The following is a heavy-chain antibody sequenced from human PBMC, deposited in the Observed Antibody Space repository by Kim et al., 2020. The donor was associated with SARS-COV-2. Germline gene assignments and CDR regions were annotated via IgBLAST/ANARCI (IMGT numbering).Heavy chain of an antibody. D-gene: IGHD5-12*01. CDR1: GFTFSSYW. CDR2: IKQDGSEK. V-gene: IGHV3-7*01. J-gene: IGHJ6*02. Sequence: LSLTCAASGFTFSSYWMSWVRQAPGKGLEWVANIKQDGSEKYYVDSVKGRFTISRDNAKNSLYLQMNSLRAEDTAVYYCARVRIYSGYDFRYYYYGMDVWGQGTTVTVSS. CDR3: ARVRIYSGYDFRYYYYGMDV.